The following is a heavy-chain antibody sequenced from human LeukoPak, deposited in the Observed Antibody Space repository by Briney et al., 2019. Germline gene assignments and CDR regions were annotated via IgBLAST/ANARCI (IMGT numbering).Heavy chain of an antibody. D-gene: IGHD3-10*01. CDR1: GFTFSSYA. Sequence: PRGPLRRSCAASGFTFSSYAMSWVGQAPGKGLEWVSAISGSGGSTYYADSVKGRFTISRDNSKNTLYLQMNSLRAEDTAVYYCAKAPSYGSGSYYTTWGQGTLVTVSS. V-gene: IGHV3-23*01. CDR3: AKAPSYGSGSYYTT. CDR2: ISGSGGST. J-gene: IGHJ5*02.